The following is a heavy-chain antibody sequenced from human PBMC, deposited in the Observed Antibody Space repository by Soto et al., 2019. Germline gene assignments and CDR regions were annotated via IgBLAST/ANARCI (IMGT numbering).Heavy chain of an antibody. CDR1: GVSVASNIAA. CDR3: SRNLGGPRHS. CDR2: TYYRSKWYT. V-gene: IGHV6-1*01. J-gene: IGHJ4*02. Sequence: TLSLTCAISGVSVASNIAAWDWIRQSPSRGLEWLGRTYYRSKWYTDYAVSVRSRITINPDTSENQFTLQLISMTPEDTAVYYCSRNLGGPRHSWGQGTLVTVSS. D-gene: IGHD3-16*01.